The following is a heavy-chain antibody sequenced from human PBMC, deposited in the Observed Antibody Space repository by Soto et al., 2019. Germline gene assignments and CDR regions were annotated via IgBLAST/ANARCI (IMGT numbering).Heavy chain of an antibody. CDR2: ISYDGSNK. CDR1: GFTFSSYG. Sequence: GGSLRLSCAASGFTFSSYGMHWVRQAPGKGLEWVAVISYDGSNKYYADSVKGRFTISRDNSKNTLYLQMNSLRAEDTAVYYCAKARIEYSSSSAFDYWGQGTLVTV. CDR3: AKARIEYSSSSAFDY. D-gene: IGHD6-6*01. J-gene: IGHJ4*02. V-gene: IGHV3-30*18.